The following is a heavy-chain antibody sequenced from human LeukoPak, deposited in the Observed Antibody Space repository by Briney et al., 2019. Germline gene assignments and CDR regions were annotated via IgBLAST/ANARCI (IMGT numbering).Heavy chain of an antibody. J-gene: IGHJ6*03. CDR3: ARGPIIDIVVIPAAADYYHMDV. CDR2: ISAYNGNT. CDR1: GYTFTSYG. V-gene: IGHV1-18*01. D-gene: IGHD2-2*01. Sequence: ASVKVSCKASGYTFTSYGTSWVRQAPGQGLEWMGWISAYNGNTRYAQKLQGRVTMTTDSSTSTAYMELRSLRSDDTAVYYCARGPIIDIVVIPAAADYYHMDVWGKGTTVTVSS.